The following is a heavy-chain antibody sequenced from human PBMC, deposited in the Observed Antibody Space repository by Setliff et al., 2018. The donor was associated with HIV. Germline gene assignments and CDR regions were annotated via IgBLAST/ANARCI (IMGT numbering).Heavy chain of an antibody. Sequence: LSLTCTVSGGSISIGGYYWGWIRQHPGKGLEWIGYIYHNGSTYYNPSLKSRVMISVETSKNQFSLKLSSVTAADTAVYYCARDTEMVKEGTDYWGQGTLVTVSS. D-gene: IGHD5-18*01. CDR3: ARDTEMVKEGTDY. CDR1: GGSISIGGYY. V-gene: IGHV4-31*03. CDR2: IYHNGST. J-gene: IGHJ4*02.